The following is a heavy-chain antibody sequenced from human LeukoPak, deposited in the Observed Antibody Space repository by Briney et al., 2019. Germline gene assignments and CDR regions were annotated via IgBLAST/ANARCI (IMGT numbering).Heavy chain of an antibody. Sequence: GASVKVSCKASGGTFSSYAMSWVRQAPGQGLEWMGRIIPIFGTANYAQKFQGRVTITTDESTSTAYMELSSLRSEDTAVYYCARDTAAAGSYFDYWGQGTLVTVSS. CDR1: GGTFSSYA. J-gene: IGHJ4*02. CDR3: ARDTAAAGSYFDY. CDR2: IIPIFGTA. D-gene: IGHD6-13*01. V-gene: IGHV1-69*05.